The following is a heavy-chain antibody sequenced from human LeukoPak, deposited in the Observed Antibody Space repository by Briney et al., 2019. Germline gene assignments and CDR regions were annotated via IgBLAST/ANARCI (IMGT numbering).Heavy chain of an antibody. CDR1: GGSFSGYY. V-gene: IGHV4-34*01. D-gene: IGHD6-13*01. Sequence: LETLSLTCAVYGGSFSGYYWSWIRQPPGKGLEWIGEINHSVSTNYNPSLKSRVTISVDTSKNQFSLKLSSVTAADTAVYYCARVRYSSSWYGINWFDPWGQGTLVTVSS. J-gene: IGHJ5*02. CDR2: INHSVST. CDR3: ARVRYSSSWYGINWFDP.